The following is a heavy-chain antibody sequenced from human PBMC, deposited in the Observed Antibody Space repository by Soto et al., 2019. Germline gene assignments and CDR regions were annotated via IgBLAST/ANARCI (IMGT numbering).Heavy chain of an antibody. CDR3: ARGRRIAVAGVFDI. D-gene: IGHD6-19*01. V-gene: IGHV4-34*01. Sequence: PSETLSLTCAVYGGSFSGYYWSWIRRPPGKGLEWIGEINHSGSTNYNPSLKSRVTISVDTSKNQFSLKLSSVTAADTAVYYCARGRRIAVAGVFDIWGQGTMVTVSS. J-gene: IGHJ3*02. CDR2: INHSGST. CDR1: GGSFSGYY.